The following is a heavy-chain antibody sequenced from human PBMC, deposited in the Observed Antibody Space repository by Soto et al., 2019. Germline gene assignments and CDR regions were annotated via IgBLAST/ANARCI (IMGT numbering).Heavy chain of an antibody. CDR2: ISYDGSNE. D-gene: IGHD6-13*01. Sequence: QVQLVESGGGVVQPGRSLRLSCAASGFTFSSYAIHWVRQAPGKGLEWVAVISYDGSNEYYADSVKGRFTISRDNSKDTLYLQMNSLRVEDTAVYYWARATAAAVDYWGQGTLVTVSS. CDR3: ARATAAAVDY. J-gene: IGHJ4*02. CDR1: GFTFSSYA. V-gene: IGHV3-30-3*01.